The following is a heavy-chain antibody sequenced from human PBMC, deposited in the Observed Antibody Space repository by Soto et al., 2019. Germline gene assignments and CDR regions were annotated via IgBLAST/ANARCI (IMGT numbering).Heavy chain of an antibody. D-gene: IGHD2-2*01. J-gene: IGHJ5*02. CDR2: ISAYNGNT. CDR3: ARDLIVVVPAAMYWFDP. CDR1: GYTFTSYG. Sequence: QVQLVQSGAEVKKPGASVKVSCKASGYTFTSYGISWVRQAPGQGLEWMGWISAYNGNTNYAQKLQGRVTMTTDTSTSTAYMELRRLRSDDTSVYYCARDLIVVVPAAMYWFDPWCQGTLVTVSS. V-gene: IGHV1-18*01.